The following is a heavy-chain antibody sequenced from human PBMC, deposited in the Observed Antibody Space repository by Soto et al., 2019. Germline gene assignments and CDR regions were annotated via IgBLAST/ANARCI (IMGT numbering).Heavy chain of an antibody. CDR2: ISSNGGST. CDR3: ARGPTAKHNYDILTGYYIFGAPGSFDY. D-gene: IGHD3-9*01. V-gene: IGHV3-64*01. J-gene: IGHJ4*02. CDR1: GFTFSSYA. Sequence: GGSLRLSCTASGFTFSSYAMHWVRQAPGKGLEYVSAISSNGGSTYYANSVKGRFTISRDNSKNTLYLQMGSLRAEDMAVFYCARGPTAKHNYDILTGYYIFGAPGSFDYWGQGTLVTVSS.